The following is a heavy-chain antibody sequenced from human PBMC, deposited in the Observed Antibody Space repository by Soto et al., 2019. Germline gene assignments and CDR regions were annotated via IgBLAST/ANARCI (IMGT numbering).Heavy chain of an antibody. Sequence: SETLSLTCTVSGGSISSGGYYWSWIRQHPGKGPEWIGYIYYSGSTYYNPSLKSRVTISVDTSKNQFSLKLSSVTAADTAVYYCARLRKWGYDFWSGSDYGMDVWGQGTTVTVSS. CDR2: IYYSGST. D-gene: IGHD3-3*01. CDR1: GGSISSGGYY. J-gene: IGHJ6*02. V-gene: IGHV4-31*03. CDR3: ARLRKWGYDFWSGSDYGMDV.